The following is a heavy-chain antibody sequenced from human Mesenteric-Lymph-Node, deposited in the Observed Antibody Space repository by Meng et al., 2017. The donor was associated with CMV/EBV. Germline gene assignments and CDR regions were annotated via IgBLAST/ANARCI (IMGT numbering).Heavy chain of an antibody. D-gene: IGHD3-3*01. CDR1: GFTFSNYH. CDR2: IRSKAYGGTT. CDR3: TRDRLTYYDFWSGYYYYYGMDV. V-gene: IGHV3-49*04. J-gene: IGHJ6*02. Sequence: GGSLRLSCAASGFTFSNYHMIWVRQAPGKGLEWVGFIRSKAYGGTTEYAASVKGRFTISRDDSKSIAYLQMNSLKTEDTAVYYCTRDRLTYYDFWSGYYYYYGMDVWGQGTTVTVSS.